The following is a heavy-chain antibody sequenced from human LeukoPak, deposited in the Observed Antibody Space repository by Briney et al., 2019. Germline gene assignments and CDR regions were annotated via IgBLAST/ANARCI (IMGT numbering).Heavy chain of an antibody. CDR3: ASHRLNA. CDR1: GFAFTDYY. CDR2: IKSSNGGT. D-gene: IGHD3-16*01. Sequence: ASVKVSCKASGFAFTDYYVHWVRQAPGQGLEWMGCIKSSNGGTDYAQKFQGRVTMTRDTSINTAYMELSGLRSDDTALYYCASHRLNAWGQGTLVTVSS. V-gene: IGHV1-2*02. J-gene: IGHJ5*02.